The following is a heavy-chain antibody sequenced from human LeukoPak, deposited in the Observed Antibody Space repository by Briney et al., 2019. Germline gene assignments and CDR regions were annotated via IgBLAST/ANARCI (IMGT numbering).Heavy chain of an antibody. CDR2: IYSSGST. J-gene: IGHJ3*02. D-gene: IGHD3-16*01. CDR3: ARGAASSAFDI. CDR1: GGSISSYY. Sequence: SETLSLTCTVSGGSISSYYWSWIRQPAGKGLEWIGRIYSSGSTNYNPSLKSRVTMSVDTSKNQFSLRLSSVTAADTAVYYCARGAASSAFDIWGQGTMVTVSS. V-gene: IGHV4-4*07.